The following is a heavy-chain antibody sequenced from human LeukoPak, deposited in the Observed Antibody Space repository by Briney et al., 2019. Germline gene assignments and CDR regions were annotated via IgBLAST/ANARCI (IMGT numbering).Heavy chain of an antibody. J-gene: IGHJ5*02. Sequence: GESLKISCKGSGYSFTSYWIGWVRQMPGKGLEWMGIIYPGDSDTRYSPSFQGQVTISADKSISTAYLQWSSLKASDTAMYYCARAPQPYSSSWYWFDPWGQGTLVTVSS. CDR1: GYSFTSYW. D-gene: IGHD6-13*01. CDR3: ARAPQPYSSSWYWFDP. CDR2: IYPGDSDT. V-gene: IGHV5-51*01.